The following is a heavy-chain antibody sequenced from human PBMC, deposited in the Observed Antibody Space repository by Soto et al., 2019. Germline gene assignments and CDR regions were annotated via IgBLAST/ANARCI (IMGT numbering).Heavy chain of an antibody. CDR2: TSGAGDTT. CDR1: GFDFRTYA. D-gene: IGHD3-3*01. V-gene: IGHV3-23*01. J-gene: IGHJ5*02. Sequence: EVQLLESGGGSVQPGGSLRLSCAASGFDFRTYAMSWVRQAPGKALEWISATSGAGDTTYYADSVKGRFTISRDNSKSTLYLQMSGLRAEDNAVYYCAKDLSPWRVFGLGHWGPGALVTVSS. CDR3: AKDLSPWRVFGLGH.